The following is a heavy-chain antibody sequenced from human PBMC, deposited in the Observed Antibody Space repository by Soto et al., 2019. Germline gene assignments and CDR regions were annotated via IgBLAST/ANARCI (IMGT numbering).Heavy chain of an antibody. Sequence: GGSLRLSCAASGFTFDDYTMHCVRQAPGKGLEWVSLISWDGGSTYYADSVKGRFTISRDNSKNSLYLQMNSLRTEDTALYYCAKDSGRGYSYADPWGQGTLVTVSS. V-gene: IGHV3-43*01. CDR3: AKDSGRGYSYADP. CDR2: ISWDGGST. D-gene: IGHD5-18*01. CDR1: GFTFDDYT. J-gene: IGHJ5*02.